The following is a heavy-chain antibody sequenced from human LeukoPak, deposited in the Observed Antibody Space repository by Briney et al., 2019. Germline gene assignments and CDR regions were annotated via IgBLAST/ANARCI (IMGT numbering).Heavy chain of an antibody. J-gene: IGHJ5*02. Sequence: PGGTLRLSCAASGFTFSSYWMHWVRQAPGKGLVWVSRINSDGRSTSYAASVKGRFTISRDNARNTLYLQMNRLRAEHTAVYYCARDTGYYGSGSYYQPYNWFDPWGQGTLVTVSS. CDR3: ARDTGYYGSGSYYQPYNWFDP. V-gene: IGHV3-74*01. D-gene: IGHD3-10*01. CDR2: INSDGRST. CDR1: GFTFSSYW.